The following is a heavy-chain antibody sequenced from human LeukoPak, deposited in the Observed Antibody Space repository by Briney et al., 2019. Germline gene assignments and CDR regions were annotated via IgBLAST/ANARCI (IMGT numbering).Heavy chain of an antibody. CDR2: INAGNGNT. J-gene: IGHJ4*02. CDR1: GYTFTGYY. CDR3: ARDYYDTSGAITFDY. D-gene: IGHD3-22*01. V-gene: IGHV1-3*01. Sequence: GASVKVSCKASGYTFTGYYMHWVRQAPGQRLEWMGWINAGNGNTKYSQKFQGRVTITRDTSASTAYMELSSLRSEDTAVYYCARDYYDTSGAITFDYWGQGTLVTVSS.